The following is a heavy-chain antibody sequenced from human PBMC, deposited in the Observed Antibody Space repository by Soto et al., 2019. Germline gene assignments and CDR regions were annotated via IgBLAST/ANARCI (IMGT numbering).Heavy chain of an antibody. CDR3: AKGLLGAARHYYYYMDV. CDR2: ISGSGGST. Sequence: EVQLLESGGGLVQPGGSLRLSCAASGFTFSSYAMSWVRQAPGKGLEWVSAISGSGGSTYYADSVKGRFTISRDNSMNTLYLQMISLRAEDTAVYYCAKGLLGAARHYYYYMDVWGKGTTVTVSS. J-gene: IGHJ6*03. D-gene: IGHD6-6*01. V-gene: IGHV3-23*01. CDR1: GFTFSSYA.